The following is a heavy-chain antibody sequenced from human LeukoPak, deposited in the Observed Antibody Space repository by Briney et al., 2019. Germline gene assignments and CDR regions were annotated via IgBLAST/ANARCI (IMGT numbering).Heavy chain of an antibody. Sequence: ASVKVSCKASGYTFTSYDINWVRQATGQGLEWMGWMNPNSGNTGYAQKFQGRVTITRNTSISTAYMELSSLRAEDTAVYYCARDWGVYCYDDYWGQGTLVTVSS. CDR3: ARDWGVYCYDDY. CDR2: MNPNSGNT. J-gene: IGHJ4*02. V-gene: IGHV1-8*03. CDR1: GYTFTSYD. D-gene: IGHD3-22*01.